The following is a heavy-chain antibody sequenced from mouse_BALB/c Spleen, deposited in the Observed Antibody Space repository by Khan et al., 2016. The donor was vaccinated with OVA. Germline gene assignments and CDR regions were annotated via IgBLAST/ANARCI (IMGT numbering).Heavy chain of an antibody. Sequence: EVELVESGGGLVKPGGSLKLSCAASGFTFSRYAMSWVRQTPEKRLEWVATISSGGSYTYYPDSVKGRFTISRDNAKNTLYLQMSSLRSEATAMYYCARQGGIYDGPFDYWGQGTTLTVSS. J-gene: IGHJ2*01. CDR1: GFTFSRYA. CDR2: ISSGGSYT. V-gene: IGHV5-9-3*01. D-gene: IGHD2-3*01. CDR3: ARQGGIYDGPFDY.